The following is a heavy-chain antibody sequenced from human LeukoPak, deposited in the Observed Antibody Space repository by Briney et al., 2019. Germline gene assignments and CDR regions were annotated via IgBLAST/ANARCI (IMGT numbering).Heavy chain of an antibody. Sequence: GRSLRLSCAASGFTFEDYAMHWVRQAPGKGLEWVSGINWNSASTGYADSVKGRFTISRDNVMNSLYLQMNSLRPEDTALYYCVKDRRNPYRPEGPFDPWGQGTLVTVSS. J-gene: IGHJ5*02. CDR2: INWNSAST. V-gene: IGHV3-9*01. CDR3: VKDRRNPYRPEGPFDP. CDR1: GFTFEDYA. D-gene: IGHD1-14*01.